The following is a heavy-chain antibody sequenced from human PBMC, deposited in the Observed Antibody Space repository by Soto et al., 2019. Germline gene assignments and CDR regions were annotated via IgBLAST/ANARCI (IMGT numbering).Heavy chain of an antibody. J-gene: IGHJ4*02. V-gene: IGHV4-39*07. D-gene: IGHD3-16*01. Sequence: SETLSLTCSVSGGSINASDDYWGWIRQAPGKGLEWIGTISYTGRTYYNPSLKSRVTIFVDTSENQFSLRLSSVTAADTAIYFCARRRGRYPFDNWGQGTLVTVSS. CDR3: ARRRGRYPFDN. CDR1: GGSINASDDY. CDR2: ISYTGRT.